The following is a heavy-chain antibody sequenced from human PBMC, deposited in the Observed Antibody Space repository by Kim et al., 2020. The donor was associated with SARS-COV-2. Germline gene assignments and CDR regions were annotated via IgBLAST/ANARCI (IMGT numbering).Heavy chain of an antibody. V-gene: IGHV1-3*01. Sequence: ASVKVSCKASGYTFTSYAMHWVRQAPGQRLEWMGWINAGNGNTKYSQKFQGRVTITRDTSASTAYMELSSLRSEDTAVYYCARDSPGVMGGDYWGQGTLVTVSS. J-gene: IGHJ4*02. D-gene: IGHD3-16*01. CDR1: GYTFTSYA. CDR3: ARDSPGVMGGDY. CDR2: INAGNGNT.